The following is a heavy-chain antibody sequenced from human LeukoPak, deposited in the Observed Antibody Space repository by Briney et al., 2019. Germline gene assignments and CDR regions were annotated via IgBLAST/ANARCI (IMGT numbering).Heavy chain of an antibody. Sequence: SGPTLVKPSETLSLTCTVSGYSISSGSYWGWIRQPPGKGLEWIGNIYPTGSTYYNPSLKSRVTISVDTSKNQFSLKVSSVSAADTAVYYCARAYSSSWYWNWFDPWGRGTLVTVSS. CDR1: GYSISSGSY. CDR3: ARAYSSSWYWNWFDP. CDR2: IYPTGST. V-gene: IGHV4-38-2*02. J-gene: IGHJ5*02. D-gene: IGHD6-13*01.